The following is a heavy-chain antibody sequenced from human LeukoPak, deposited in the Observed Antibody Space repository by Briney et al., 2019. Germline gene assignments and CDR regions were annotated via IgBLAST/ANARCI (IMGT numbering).Heavy chain of an antibody. Sequence: ASVKVSCEASGYTFNDYYIHWMRQAPGLGLEWLGWVNPKSGGTKYAQKLQGRLTMTRETDTSTAYMELSGLRSDDTAIYYCARSILQQQLVANWGQGTLVTVSS. CDR1: GYTFNDYY. J-gene: IGHJ4*02. CDR2: VNPKSGGT. CDR3: ARSILQQQLVAN. D-gene: IGHD2-21*01. V-gene: IGHV1-2*02.